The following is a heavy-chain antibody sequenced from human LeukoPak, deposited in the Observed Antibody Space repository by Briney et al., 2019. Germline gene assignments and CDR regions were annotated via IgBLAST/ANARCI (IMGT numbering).Heavy chain of an antibody. D-gene: IGHD2-2*01. CDR1: GFTFSNAW. J-gene: IGHJ4*02. CDR2: ISGSGGST. Sequence: GGSLRLSCAASGFTFSNAWMSWVRQAPGKGLEWVSAISGSGGSTYYADSVKGRFTISRDNSKNTLYLQMDSLRAEDTAVYYCAKDGYQLLSTAAFDYWGQGTLVTVSS. V-gene: IGHV3-23*01. CDR3: AKDGYQLLSTAAFDY.